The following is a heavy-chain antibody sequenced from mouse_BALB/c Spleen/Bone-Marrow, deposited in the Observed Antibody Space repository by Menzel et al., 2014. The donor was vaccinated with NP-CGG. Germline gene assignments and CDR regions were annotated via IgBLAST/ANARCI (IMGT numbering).Heavy chain of an antibody. Sequence: VQLKQSGPDLVKPSQSLSLTCTVTGYSITSGYSWPWIRQFPGNKLEWMGYIHYSGSTNYNPSLKSRISITRDTSKNQFFLQLNSVTTEDTATYYCTRRGLYYGYAMDYWGQGTSVTVSS. CDR1: GYSITSGYS. D-gene: IGHD1-1*02. V-gene: IGHV3-1*02. J-gene: IGHJ4*01. CDR3: TRRGLYYGYAMDY. CDR2: IHYSGST.